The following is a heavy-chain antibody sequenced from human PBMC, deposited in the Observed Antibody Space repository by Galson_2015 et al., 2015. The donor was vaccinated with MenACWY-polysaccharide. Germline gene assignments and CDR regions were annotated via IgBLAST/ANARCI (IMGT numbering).Heavy chain of an antibody. CDR1: GFTFSYYA. CDR2: IGSGGGTI. D-gene: IGHD2-2*01. V-gene: IGHV3-23*01. CDR3: GRGSGQNCRGTSCLREYYLEY. J-gene: IGHJ4*02. Sequence: SLRLSCAASGFTFSYYAMGWVRQAPGKGLEWVSAIGSGGGTILYADSVKGRFTISRDNSKNTLYLQMNSLRAEDTAVYYCGRGSGQNCRGTSCLREYYLEYRGQGTLVAVSS.